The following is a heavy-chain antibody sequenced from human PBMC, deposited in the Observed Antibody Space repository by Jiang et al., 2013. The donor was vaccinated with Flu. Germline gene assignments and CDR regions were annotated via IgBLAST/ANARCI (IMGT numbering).Heavy chain of an antibody. J-gene: IGHJ4*02. V-gene: IGHV1-69*01. CDR3: ARERDNSGPGVFDY. Sequence: ANYAQKFQGRVTITADESTSTAYMELSSLRSEDTAVYYCARERDNSGPGVFDYWGQGTLVTVSS. CDR2: A. D-gene: IGHD3-22*01.